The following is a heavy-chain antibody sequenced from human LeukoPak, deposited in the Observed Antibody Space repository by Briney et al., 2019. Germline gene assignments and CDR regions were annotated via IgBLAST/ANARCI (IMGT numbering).Heavy chain of an antibody. CDR1: GFTVRNNY. V-gene: IGHV3-53*01. CDR2: IYSGDYGGST. CDR3: AKEEKAAWSSFDY. J-gene: IGHJ4*02. Sequence: GGSLRLSCAASGFTVRNNYMSWVRQAPGKGLEWVAVIYSGDYGGSTFYADSVSGRFTISRDNSKNTLYLQMNSLRAEDTAVYYCAKEEKAAWSSFDYWGQGTLVTVPS.